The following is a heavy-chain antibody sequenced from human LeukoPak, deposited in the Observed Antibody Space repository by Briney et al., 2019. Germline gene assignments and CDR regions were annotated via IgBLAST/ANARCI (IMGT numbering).Heavy chain of an antibody. J-gene: IGHJ4*02. CDR1: GFTFSSYW. Sequence: GGSLRLSCAASGFTFSSYWMSWVRQASGKGLEWVANIKQDGSEKYYVDSVKGRFTISRDNAKNSLYLQMNSLRAEDTAVYYCARNLGTGSFDYWGQGTLVTVSS. CDR2: IKQDGSEK. D-gene: IGHD1/OR15-1a*01. CDR3: ARNLGTGSFDY. V-gene: IGHV3-7*01.